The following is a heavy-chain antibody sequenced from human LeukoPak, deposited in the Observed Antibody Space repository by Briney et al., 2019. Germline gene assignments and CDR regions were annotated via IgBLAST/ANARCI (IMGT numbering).Heavy chain of an antibody. CDR2: INQDGSEK. D-gene: IGHD6-19*01. J-gene: IGHJ4*02. V-gene: IGHV3-7*01. CDR1: GFTFSSFW. CDR3: AKGMSADFDY. Sequence: GGSLRLSCAASGFTFSSFWMSWVRQAPGKGLEWVANINQDGSEKYYVDSVKGRFTISRDNPKNTLYLQMNSLRAEDTAVYYCAKGMSADFDYWGQGTLVTVSS.